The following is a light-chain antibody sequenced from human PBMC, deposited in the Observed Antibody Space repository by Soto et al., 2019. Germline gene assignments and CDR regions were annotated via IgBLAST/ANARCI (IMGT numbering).Light chain of an antibody. Sequence: QSALTQPASVSGSPGQSITISCTGSSSDVGPYNLVSWYQHHPGKAPKPMISEVVKRPSGVSNRFSGSKSGNTASLTISGLQAEDEADYYCCSYAGSSMFVFGGGTKVNVL. CDR2: EVV. V-gene: IGLV2-23*02. CDR1: SSDVGPYNL. J-gene: IGLJ2*01. CDR3: CSYAGSSMFV.